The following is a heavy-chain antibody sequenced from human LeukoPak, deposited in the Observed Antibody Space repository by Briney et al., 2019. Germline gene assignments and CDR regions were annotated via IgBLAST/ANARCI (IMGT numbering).Heavy chain of an antibody. J-gene: IGHJ4*02. V-gene: IGHV3-23*01. CDR1: GFTFSSYA. CDR3: AKRYSGSYPYYFDY. D-gene: IGHD1-26*01. CDR2: ISGSGGSA. Sequence: PGGSLRLSCAASGFTFSSYAMSWVRQAPGQGLEWVSTISGSGGSAYYADSVKGRFTFSRDNSKNTLYLQMNSLRAEDTAVYYCAKRYSGSYPYYFDYWGQGTLVTVSS.